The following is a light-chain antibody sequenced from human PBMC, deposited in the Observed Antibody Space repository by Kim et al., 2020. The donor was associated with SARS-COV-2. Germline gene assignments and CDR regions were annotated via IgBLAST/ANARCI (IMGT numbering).Light chain of an antibody. V-gene: IGKV1-9*01. CDR3: QQLNSYPHT. CDR1: QGINSY. Sequence: SASVGHRVTITSRASQGINSYLAWYQQKPGKAPKLLIYAASTLQSVVPSRFSGSGSGTEFTLTISSLQPEDFATYYCQQLNSYPHTFGQGTKLEI. J-gene: IGKJ2*01. CDR2: AAS.